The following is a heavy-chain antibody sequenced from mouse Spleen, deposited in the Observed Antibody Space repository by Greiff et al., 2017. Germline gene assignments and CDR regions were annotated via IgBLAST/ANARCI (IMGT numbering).Heavy chain of an antibody. J-gene: IGHJ1*01. CDR1: GFTFSDFY. CDR2: SRNKANDYTT. Sequence: DVKLVESGGGLVQSGRSLRLSCATSGFTFSDFYMEWVRQAPGKGLEWIAASRNKANDYTTEYSASVKGRFIVSRDTSQSILYLQMNALRAEDTAIYYCARDAPYYYGSSHWYFDVWGAGTTVTVSS. V-gene: IGHV7-1*01. CDR3: ARDAPYYYGSSHWYFDV. D-gene: IGHD1-1*01.